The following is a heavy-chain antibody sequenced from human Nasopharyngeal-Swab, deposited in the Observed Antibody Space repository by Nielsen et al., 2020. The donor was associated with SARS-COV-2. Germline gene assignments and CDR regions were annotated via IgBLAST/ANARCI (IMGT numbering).Heavy chain of an antibody. J-gene: IGHJ6*02. CDR2: IGRYGTDI. V-gene: IGHV3-21*01. CDR3: ARGTVFGVANGTDV. D-gene: IGHD3-3*01. CDR1: GFTFRDYS. Sequence: GGSLRLSCAASGFTFRDYSMNWVRQAPGKGLEWVSSIGRYGTDIFHADSVKGRFSVFRDAANKSIYLQMRSLRAEDTAVYYCARGTVFGVANGTDVWGQGTTVTVSS.